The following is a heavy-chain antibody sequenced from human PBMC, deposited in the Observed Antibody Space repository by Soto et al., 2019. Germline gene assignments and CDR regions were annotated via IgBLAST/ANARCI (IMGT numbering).Heavy chain of an antibody. D-gene: IGHD6-13*01. CDR2: INAGNGNT. V-gene: IGHV1-3*01. Sequence: GASVKVSCKASGYTFTSYDMHWVRQAPGQRLEWMGWINAGNGNTKYSQKFQGRVTITRDTSASTAYMELSSLRSDDTAVYYCAWCVAAGVVLDYCGQRSLVIVSS. CDR3: AWCVAAGVVLDY. CDR1: GYTFTSYD. J-gene: IGHJ4*02.